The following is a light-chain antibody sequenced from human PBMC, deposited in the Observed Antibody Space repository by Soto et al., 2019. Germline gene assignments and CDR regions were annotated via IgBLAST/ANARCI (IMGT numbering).Light chain of an antibody. Sequence: EISITQSPAPLSLSPGERAPPSFRARQSVSSNLAWYQQKPGQAPRLLIYGASTRATGIPARFSGSGSGTEFTLTISSLQSEDFAVYYCQQYNNWPPITFGQGTRLEIK. CDR2: GAS. CDR1: QSVSSN. J-gene: IGKJ5*01. V-gene: IGKV3-15*01. CDR3: QQYNNWPPIT.